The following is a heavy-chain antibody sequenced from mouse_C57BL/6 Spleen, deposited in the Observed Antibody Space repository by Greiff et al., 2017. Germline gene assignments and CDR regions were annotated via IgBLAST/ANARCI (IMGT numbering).Heavy chain of an antibody. CDR1: GFTFTDYY. V-gene: IGHV7-3*01. CDR3: AREDSSGYSFDY. Sequence: EVQGVESGGGLVQPGGSLSLSCAASGFTFTDYYMSWVRQPPGKALEWLGFIRNKANGYTTEYSATVKGRFTISRDNSQSILYLQMNALRAEDSATYYCAREDSSGYSFDYWGQGTTLTVSS. D-gene: IGHD3-2*02. CDR2: IRNKANGYTT. J-gene: IGHJ2*01.